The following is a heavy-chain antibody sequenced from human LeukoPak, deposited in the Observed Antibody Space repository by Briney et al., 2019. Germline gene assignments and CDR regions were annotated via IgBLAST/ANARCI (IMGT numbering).Heavy chain of an antibody. J-gene: IGHJ3*02. CDR3: ARDPRAYCGGDCYSVGDAGDI. V-gene: IGHV1-69*05. CDR1: GGTFSSYA. CDR2: IIPIFGTA. Sequence: LRASVKVSCKASGGTFSSYAISWVRQAPGQGLEWMGGIIPIFGTANYAQKFQGRVTITTDESTSTAYMELSSLRSEDTAVYYCARDPRAYCGGDCYSVGDAGDIWGQGTMVTVSS. D-gene: IGHD2-21*02.